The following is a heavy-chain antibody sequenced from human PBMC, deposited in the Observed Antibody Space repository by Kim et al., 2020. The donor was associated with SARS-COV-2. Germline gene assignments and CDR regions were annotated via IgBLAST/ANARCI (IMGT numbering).Heavy chain of an antibody. D-gene: IGHD3-3*01. CDR2: IKQDGSAE. Sequence: GGSLRLSCAASGFIFTNYWMRWVRQTPGKGLEWVADIKQDGSAENYGDSVKGRFTISRDNAKNSVYLQMNSLRAEDMAVYYCTRGPFWAFDGWGQGTMVT. V-gene: IGHV3-7*01. CDR1: GFIFTNYW. CDR3: TRGPFWAFDG. J-gene: IGHJ3*01.